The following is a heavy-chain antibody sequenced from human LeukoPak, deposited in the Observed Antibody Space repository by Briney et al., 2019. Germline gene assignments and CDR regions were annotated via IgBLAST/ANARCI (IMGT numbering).Heavy chain of an antibody. D-gene: IGHD5-24*01. CDR2: ISSSGSTI. V-gene: IGHV3-48*03. CDR1: GFTFSSYE. J-gene: IGHJ4*02. CDR3: ARNGYIRSSSFFDY. Sequence: GGSLRLSCAASGFTFSSYEMNWVRQAPGKGLEWVSYISSSGSTIYYADSVKGRFTISRDNAKNSLYLQMNSLRAEDTALYYCARNGYIRSSSFFDYWGQGTLVTASS.